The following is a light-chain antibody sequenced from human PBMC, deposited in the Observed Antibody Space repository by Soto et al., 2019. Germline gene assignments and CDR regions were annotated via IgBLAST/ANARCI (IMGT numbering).Light chain of an antibody. V-gene: IGKV2D-29*01. J-gene: IGKJ4*01. CDR1: QDLLHSDGRTY. CDR2: DTS. CDR3: QRYNNWPLT. Sequence: DVVLTQTPLTLSVTPGQPASISCKSSQDLLHSDGRTYLYWYLQKPGQPPQLLIYDTSARATGVPARFSGSRSGPEFTLTINSLQSEDFAIYYCQRYNNWPLTFGGGTKV.